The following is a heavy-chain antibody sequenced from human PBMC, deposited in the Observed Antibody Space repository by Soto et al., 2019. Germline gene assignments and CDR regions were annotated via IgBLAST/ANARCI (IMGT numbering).Heavy chain of an antibody. Sequence: SETLSLTCAVYGGSFSGYYWSWIRQPPGKGLEWIGEINHSGSTNYNPSLKSRVTISVDTPKNQFSLKLSSVTAADTAVYYCARSRAVAGTKYFDYWGQGTLVTVSS. CDR3: ARSRAVAGTKYFDY. CDR1: GGSFSGYY. V-gene: IGHV4-34*01. D-gene: IGHD6-19*01. J-gene: IGHJ4*02. CDR2: INHSGST.